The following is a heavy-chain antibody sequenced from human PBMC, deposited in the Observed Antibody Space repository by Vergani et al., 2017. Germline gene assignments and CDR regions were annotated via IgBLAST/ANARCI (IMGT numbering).Heavy chain of an antibody. CDR1: GGSISSYY. Sequence: QVQLQESGPGLVKPSETLSLTCTVSGGSISSYYWSWIRQPPGKGLECIGYIYYSGSTNYNPSLKSRVTISVDTSKNQFSLKLSSVTAADTAVYYCARDLGSSYGMDVWGQGTTVTVSS. CDR2: IYYSGST. D-gene: IGHD6-6*01. CDR3: ARDLGSSYGMDV. J-gene: IGHJ6*02. V-gene: IGHV4-59*01.